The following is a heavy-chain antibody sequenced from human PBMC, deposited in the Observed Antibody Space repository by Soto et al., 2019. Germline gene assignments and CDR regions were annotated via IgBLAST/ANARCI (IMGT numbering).Heavy chain of an antibody. V-gene: IGHV5-51*01. CDR3: ARPMSYYDSSDGAFDI. J-gene: IGHJ3*02. CDR1: GYSFTSYW. CDR2: IYPGDSDT. Sequence: GESLKISCKGSGYSFTSYWIGWVRQMHGKGLEWMGIIYPGDSDTRYSPSFQGQVTISADKSISTAYLQWSSLKASDTAMYYCARPMSYYDSSDGAFDIWGQGTMVIVS. D-gene: IGHD3-22*01.